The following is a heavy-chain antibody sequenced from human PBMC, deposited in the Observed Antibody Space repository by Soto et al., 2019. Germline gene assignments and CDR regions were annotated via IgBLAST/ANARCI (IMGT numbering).Heavy chain of an antibody. Sequence: QLQLQESGPGLVKPSETLSLTCTVSGGSISSSSYYWGWIRQPPGKGLEWIGSIYYSGSTYYNPDLNRRVXXSXHXXTNQCSLKLSSVTAADTAVYYCARHMNSGYDHFDYWGQGTLVTVSS. V-gene: IGHV4-39*01. D-gene: IGHD5-12*01. CDR1: GGSISSSSYY. CDR3: ARHMNSGYDHFDY. J-gene: IGHJ4*02. CDR2: IYYSGST.